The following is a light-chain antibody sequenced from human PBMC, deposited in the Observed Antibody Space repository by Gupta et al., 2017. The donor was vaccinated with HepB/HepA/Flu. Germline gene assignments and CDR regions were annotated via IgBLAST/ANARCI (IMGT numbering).Light chain of an antibody. CDR3: HQEDTYYPKRT. J-gene: IGKJ1*01. CDR1: QSIDIW. V-gene: IGKV1-5*03. CDR2: KAS. Sequence: DVQMTQSPSTLSASIGDRCTITCRASQSIDIWLDWYQQRQRKAPQRLMCKASTLERGVTSKCSGSGVGLEANFTIICSHLEECESYYCHQEDTYYPKRTFGQGTKVEIK.